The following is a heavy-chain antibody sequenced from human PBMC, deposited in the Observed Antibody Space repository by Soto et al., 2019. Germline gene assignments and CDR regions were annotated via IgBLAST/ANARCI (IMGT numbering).Heavy chain of an antibody. J-gene: IGHJ3*01. CDR3: LRGGRGYTRDDVLGV. D-gene: IGHD2-2*02. CDR1: GFTFSSYS. CDR2: ISSRSSVI. V-gene: IGHV3-21*06. Sequence: EVQLVESGGGLVKPGGSLRLSCVDSGFTFSSYSMNWVRQAPGKGLEWVASISSRSSVIWYADSLKGRFTISRDNAKNSLYLQMNSLRAEDTAVYYCLRGGRGYTRDDVLGVWGQGTMVTVSS.